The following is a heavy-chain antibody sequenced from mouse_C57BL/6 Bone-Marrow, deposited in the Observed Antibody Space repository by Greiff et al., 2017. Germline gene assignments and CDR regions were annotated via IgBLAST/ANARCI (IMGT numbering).Heavy chain of an antibody. D-gene: IGHD2-5*01. V-gene: IGHV1-55*01. Sequence: QVQLKQSGAELVKPGASVKMSCKASGYTFTSYWITWVKQRPGQGLEWIGDIYPGSGSTNYNEKFKSKATLTVDTSSSTAYMQLSSLTSEDSAVYYCARSNYSNSWYFDVWGTGTTVTVSS. CDR2: IYPGSGST. CDR3: ARSNYSNSWYFDV. CDR1: GYTFTSYW. J-gene: IGHJ1*03.